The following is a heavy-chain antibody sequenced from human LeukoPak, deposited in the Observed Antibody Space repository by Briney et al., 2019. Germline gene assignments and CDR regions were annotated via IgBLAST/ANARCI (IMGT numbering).Heavy chain of an antibody. J-gene: IGHJ6*02. D-gene: IGHD2-2*01. Sequence: SETLSLTCTVSGGSISSYYWSWIRQPPGKGLEWIGYIYYSGSTNYNPSLKSRVTISVDTSKNQFSLKLSSVTAADTAVYYCARTIQDIVVVPAAPDYYYGMDVWGQGTTVTVSS. CDR3: ARTIQDIVVVPAAPDYYYGMDV. CDR1: GGSISSYY. CDR2: IYYSGST. V-gene: IGHV4-59*01.